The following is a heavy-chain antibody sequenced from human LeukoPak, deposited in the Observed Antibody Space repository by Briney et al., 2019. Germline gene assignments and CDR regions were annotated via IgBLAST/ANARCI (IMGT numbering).Heavy chain of an antibody. J-gene: IGHJ4*02. CDR1: GFTFSSYA. CDR2: ISGSGGST. D-gene: IGHD5-18*01. CDR3: AKDGGYSYGFSVDY. V-gene: IGHV3-23*01. Sequence: GGSLRLSCAASGFTFSSYAMSWVRQAPGKGLEWVSAISGSGGSTYYADSVKGRLTISRDNSKNTLYLQMNSLRAEDTAVYYCAKDGGYSYGFSVDYWGQGTLVTVSS.